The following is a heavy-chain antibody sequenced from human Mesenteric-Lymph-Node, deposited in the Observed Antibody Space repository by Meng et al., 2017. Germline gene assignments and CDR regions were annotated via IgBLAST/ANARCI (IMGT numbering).Heavy chain of an antibody. D-gene: IGHD2-15*01. V-gene: IGHV1-8*01. Sequence: ASVKVSCKASGYTFTSYDINWVRQATGQGLEWMGWMNPNSGNTGYAQKFQGRVTMTRNTSISTAYMELSSLRSEDTAVYYCARDGGYCSGGSCYAGGVEYYYYGMDVWGQGTTVTVSS. J-gene: IGHJ6*02. CDR1: GYTFTSYD. CDR2: MNPNSGNT. CDR3: ARDGGYCSGGSCYAGGVEYYYYGMDV.